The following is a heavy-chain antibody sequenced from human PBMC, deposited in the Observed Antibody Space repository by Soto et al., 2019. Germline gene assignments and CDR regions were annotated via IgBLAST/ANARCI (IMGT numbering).Heavy chain of an antibody. CDR1: GYTFSSYA. CDR2: ISGSGSTI. D-gene: IGHD3-22*01. Sequence: GGSLRLSCAASGYTFSSYAVSWVRQAPGKGPEWISSISGSGSTIYYADSVKGRFTISRDNSKNTLYLQMSSLRAEDTAVYYCAKVFYYYDSSGYYYFDYWGQGTLVTVSS. V-gene: IGHV3-23*01. J-gene: IGHJ4*02. CDR3: AKVFYYYDSSGYYYFDY.